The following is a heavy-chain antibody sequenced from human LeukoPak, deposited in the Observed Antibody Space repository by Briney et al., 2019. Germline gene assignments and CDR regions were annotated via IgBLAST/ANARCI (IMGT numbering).Heavy chain of an antibody. J-gene: IGHJ3*02. CDR1: GFTFSSYA. V-gene: IGHV3-23*01. Sequence: GGSLRLSCAASGFTFSSYAMSWVRQAPGKGLEWVSGISGSGGSTYYADSVKGRFTISRDNSKNTLYLQMNSLRAEDTAVYYCAKDSTYYYDSLLRVAFDIWGQGTMVTVSS. CDR3: AKDSTYYYDSLLRVAFDI. CDR2: ISGSGGST. D-gene: IGHD3-22*01.